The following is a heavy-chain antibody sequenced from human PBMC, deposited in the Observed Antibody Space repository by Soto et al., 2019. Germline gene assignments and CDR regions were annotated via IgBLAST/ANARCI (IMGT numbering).Heavy chain of an antibody. CDR3: AAGFPPDY. CDR2: IKGDGSEK. V-gene: IGHV3-7*01. CDR1: GFTFSSFW. Sequence: EVQLVESGGGLVQPGGSLKLSCAASGFTFSSFWMKWVRQAPGKGLEWVANIKGDGSEKYYVDSVKGRFTISRDNAKNSLYLEMNSLRAEDTAVYYCAAGFPPDYWGQGTLVTVSS. D-gene: IGHD3-10*01. J-gene: IGHJ4*02.